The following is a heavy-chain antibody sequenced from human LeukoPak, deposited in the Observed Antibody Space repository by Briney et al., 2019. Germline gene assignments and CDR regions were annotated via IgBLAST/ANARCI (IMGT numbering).Heavy chain of an antibody. V-gene: IGHV1-18*01. CDR1: GYTFANYA. J-gene: IGHJ4*02. CDR2: ISVDNGDT. CDR3: ARANCAGDCYLKH. Sequence: GSVKVSCKTSGYTFANYAITWVRQAPGQGLEYMGWISVDNGDTNDAQMLQGRVTMTTVTSTNTAYMELRGLRSDDTAVYYSARANCAGDCYLKHWGQGTLVTVSS. D-gene: IGHD2-21*02.